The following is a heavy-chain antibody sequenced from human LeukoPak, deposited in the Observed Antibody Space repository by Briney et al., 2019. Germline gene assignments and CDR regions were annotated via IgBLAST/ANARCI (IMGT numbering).Heavy chain of an antibody. CDR3: ARDPVLSAFDI. CDR1: GGSISSSSYY. Sequence: PSETLSLTCTVAGGSISSSSYYWGWIRQPPGKGLEWIGYIYYSGSTYYNPSLKSRVTISVDTSKNQFSLKLSSVTAADTAVYYCARDPVLSAFDIWGQGTMVTVSS. CDR2: IYYSGST. V-gene: IGHV4-30-4*08. D-gene: IGHD2/OR15-2a*01. J-gene: IGHJ3*02.